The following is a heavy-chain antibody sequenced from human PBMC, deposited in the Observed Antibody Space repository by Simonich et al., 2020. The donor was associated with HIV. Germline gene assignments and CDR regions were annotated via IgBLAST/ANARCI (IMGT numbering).Heavy chain of an antibody. Sequence: QVQLQQWGAGLLKPSETLSLTCAVYGGSFSAYYWSGISPPPGKGLEWIGESNHSCSTTSHAPRKSRVTIAVDSSKNQFSLKLSSVTAADAAVYDCARGSNPKERDHDSFDIWGQGTMVTVSS. CDR1: GGSFSAYY. J-gene: IGHJ3*02. CDR3: ARGSNPKERDHDSFDI. D-gene: IGHD1-1*01. CDR2: SNHSCST. V-gene: IGHV4-34*01.